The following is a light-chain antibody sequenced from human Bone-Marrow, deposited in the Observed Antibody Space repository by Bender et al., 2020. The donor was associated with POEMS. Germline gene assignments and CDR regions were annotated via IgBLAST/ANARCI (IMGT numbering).Light chain of an antibody. CDR3: QTWDGSTVV. J-gene: IGLJ2*01. CDR1: KLGDKF. Sequence: SYELTQPPSVSVSPGQTASITCSGDKLGDKFAAWYQQKPGQSPFLFIYQDNKRPSGIPERFSGSNSGSTATLTISETQAIDEADYYCQTWDGSTVVFGGGTKLTVL. V-gene: IGLV3-1*01. CDR2: QDN.